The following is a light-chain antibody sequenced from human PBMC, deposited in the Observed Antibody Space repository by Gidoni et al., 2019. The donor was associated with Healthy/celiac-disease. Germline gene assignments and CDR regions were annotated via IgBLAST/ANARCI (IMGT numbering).Light chain of an antibody. CDR2: GAS. V-gene: IGKV3-20*01. J-gene: IGKJ4*01. CDR1: QSVSSSY. Sequence: ELVLTQPPGTLSLSTGERATLSCTASQSVSSSYLAWYQQKPGQAPRLLIYGASSRATGIPDRFSGSGSGTDFTLTISRLEPDDFAVYYCQQYGSSPLTFGGGTKVEIK. CDR3: QQYGSSPLT.